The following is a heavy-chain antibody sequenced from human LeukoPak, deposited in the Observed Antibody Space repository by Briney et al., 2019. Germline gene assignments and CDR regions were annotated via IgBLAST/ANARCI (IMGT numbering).Heavy chain of an antibody. V-gene: IGHV3-69-1*01. D-gene: IGHD2-2*01. Sequence: RAGGSLRLSCAASGFAFSNFGMTWVRQAPGKGLEWVSFITSTTSIYYADSVKGRFTISRDNAKNSLYLQMNSLRAEDTAVYYCARVRYCSTTSCPRGFDYWGQGTLVTVSS. CDR2: ITSTTSI. J-gene: IGHJ4*02. CDR1: GFAFSNFG. CDR3: ARVRYCSTTSCPRGFDY.